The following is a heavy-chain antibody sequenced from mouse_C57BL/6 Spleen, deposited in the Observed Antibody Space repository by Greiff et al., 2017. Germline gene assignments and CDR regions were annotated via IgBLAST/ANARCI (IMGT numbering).Heavy chain of an antibody. J-gene: IGHJ4*01. Sequence: QVQLQQSGPELVKPGASVKISCKASGYSFTSYYIHWVKQRPGQGLEWIGWIYPGSGNTKYNEKFKGKATLTADTSSSTAYMQLSSLTSEDSAVYYGARAGAAQALDYWGQGTSVTVSS. CDR3: ARAGAAQALDY. D-gene: IGHD3-2*02. CDR1: GYSFTSYY. CDR2: IYPGSGNT. V-gene: IGHV1-66*01.